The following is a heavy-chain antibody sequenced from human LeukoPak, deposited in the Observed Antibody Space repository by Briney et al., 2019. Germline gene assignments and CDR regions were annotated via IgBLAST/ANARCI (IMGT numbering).Heavy chain of an antibody. CDR2: ISSSGNT. V-gene: IGHV3-23*01. J-gene: IGHJ4*02. D-gene: IGHD5-24*01. Sequence: PGGSLRLSCEASGFTFGRSAMTWVRQTPGKGLEWFSSISSSGNTYYADSVKGRFTISRDTSKNLVNLQMNRLRAEDTAIYYCVKGRMSEDGLDFWGQGSLVTVSS. CDR3: VKGRMSEDGLDF. CDR1: GFTFGRSA.